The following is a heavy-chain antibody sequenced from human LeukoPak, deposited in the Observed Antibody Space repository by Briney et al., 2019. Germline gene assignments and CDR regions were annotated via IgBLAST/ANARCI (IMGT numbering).Heavy chain of an antibody. D-gene: IGHD3-3*01. CDR3: ATDFEQDSWSGHSD. Sequence: ASVKVSCKASGGTFSSYAISWVRQAPGQGLEWMGGIIPIFGTANYAQKFQGRVTITADESTSTAYMELSSLRSEDTAVYYCATDFEQDSWSGHSDWGQGTLVTVSS. CDR1: GGTFSSYA. J-gene: IGHJ4*02. CDR2: IIPIFGTA. V-gene: IGHV1-69*13.